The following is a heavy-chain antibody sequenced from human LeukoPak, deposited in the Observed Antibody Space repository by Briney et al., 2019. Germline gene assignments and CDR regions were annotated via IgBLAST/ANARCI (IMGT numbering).Heavy chain of an antibody. CDR3: ARGGFVVVPAAPRPYYYYMDV. J-gene: IGHJ6*03. Sequence: PSETLSLTCAVYGGSFSGYYWSWIRQPPGKGLEWIGEINHSGSTNYNTSLKSRVTISVDTSKNQFSLKLSSVTAADTAVYYCARGGFVVVPAAPRPYYYYMDVWGKGTTVTVSS. CDR2: INHSGST. V-gene: IGHV4-34*01. D-gene: IGHD2-2*01. CDR1: GGSFSGYY.